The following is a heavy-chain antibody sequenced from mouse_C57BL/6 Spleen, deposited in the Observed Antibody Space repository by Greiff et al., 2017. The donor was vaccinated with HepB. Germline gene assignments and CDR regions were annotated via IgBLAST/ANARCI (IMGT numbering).Heavy chain of an antibody. D-gene: IGHD1-1*01. J-gene: IGHJ3*01. V-gene: IGHV1-55*01. CDR3: ARRGYGGSFLAWFAY. CDR1: GYTFTSYW. CDR2: IYPGSGST. Sequence: VQLQQSGAELVKPGASVKMSCKASGYTFTSYWITWVKQRPGQGLEWIGDIYPGSGSTNYNEKFKSKATLTVDTSSSTAYMQLSSLTSEDSAVYECARRGYGGSFLAWFAYWGQGTLVTVSA.